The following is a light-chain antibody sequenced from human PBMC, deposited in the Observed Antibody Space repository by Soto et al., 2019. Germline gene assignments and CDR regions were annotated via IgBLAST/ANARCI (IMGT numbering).Light chain of an antibody. CDR1: SSDVGGYNY. Sequence: QSALNQPASVSGSPGQSITISCTGTSSDVGGYNYVSWYQHHPGKAPKLMIYDVSNRPSGVSNRFSGSKSGNTASLIISGLQAEDEAYYYCSSYTSSSTLSTYVFGTGTKVTVL. V-gene: IGLV2-14*03. CDR3: SSYTSSSTLSTYV. CDR2: DVS. J-gene: IGLJ1*01.